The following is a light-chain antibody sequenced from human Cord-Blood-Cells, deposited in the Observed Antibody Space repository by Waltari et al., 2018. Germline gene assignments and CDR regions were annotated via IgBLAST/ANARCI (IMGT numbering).Light chain of an antibody. CDR3: CSYAGSSTYV. CDR2: EGS. CDR1: SSDVGSYTL. J-gene: IGLJ1*01. V-gene: IGLV2-23*01. Sequence: QSALTQPAAVSGSPGQSITISCTGTSSDVGSYTLVTWYQRHPGKATKLMIYEGSKRPSGVSKRFSGSKSGNTAPLTISGLQAEAESDYYCCSYAGSSTYVFGTGTKVTVL.